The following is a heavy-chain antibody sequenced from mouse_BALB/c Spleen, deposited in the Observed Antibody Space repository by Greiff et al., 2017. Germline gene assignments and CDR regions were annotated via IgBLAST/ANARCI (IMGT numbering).Heavy chain of an antibody. D-gene: IGHD1-1*01. V-gene: IGHV1-7*01. CDR3: ARGYGSSCDY. CDR2: INPSTGYT. J-gene: IGHJ2*01. Sequence: VQLQQSGAELAKPGASVKMSCKASGYTFTSYWMHWVKQRPGQGLEWIGYINPSTGYTEYNQKFKDKATLTADKSSSTAYMQLSSLTSEDSAVYYCARGYGSSCDYWGQGTTLTVSS. CDR1: GYTFTSYW.